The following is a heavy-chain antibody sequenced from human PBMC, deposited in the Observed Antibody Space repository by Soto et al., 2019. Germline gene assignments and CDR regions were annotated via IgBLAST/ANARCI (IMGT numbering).Heavy chain of an antibody. J-gene: IGHJ5*01. D-gene: IGHD7-27*01. CDR3: ARGRYCLTGRCFPNWFDS. CDR2: IYKSATT. Sequence: SGTLSLTCSVSGDSISNLDYFWAWIRQPPGQALEYIGYIYKSATTYYNPSFESRVAISVDTSKSQFSLNVTSVTAADTAVYFCARGRYCLTGRCFPNWFDSWGQGALVTVSS. CDR1: GDSISNLDYF. V-gene: IGHV4-30-4*01.